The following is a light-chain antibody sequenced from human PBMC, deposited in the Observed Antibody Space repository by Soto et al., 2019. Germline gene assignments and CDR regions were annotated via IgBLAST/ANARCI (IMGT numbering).Light chain of an antibody. CDR3: SSYTTSRTLV. CDR2: DVT. Sequence: QSVLTQPASVSGSPGQSITISCTGTSSDVGSYNLVSWYQQHPGKAPKLMIYDVTNRPSGISNRFSGSKSGNTASLTISGLQAEDEADYYCSSYTTSRTLVFGGGTQLTVL. CDR1: SSDVGSYNL. V-gene: IGLV2-14*02. J-gene: IGLJ2*01.